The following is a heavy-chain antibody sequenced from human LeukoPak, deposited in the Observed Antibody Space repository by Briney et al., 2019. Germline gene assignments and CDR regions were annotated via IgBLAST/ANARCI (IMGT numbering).Heavy chain of an antibody. CDR3: ARGKAGLGY. D-gene: IGHD6-19*01. V-gene: IGHV3-11*01. CDR1: RFTFSDYY. J-gene: IGHJ4*02. CDR2: ISNSGSTI. Sequence: PGGSLRLSCAASRFTFSDYYMNWIRQAPGKGLEWVSYISNSGSTIYYADSVKGRFTISRDNAKNSLYLQMNNLRAEDTAVYYCARGKAGLGYWGQGTLVTVSS.